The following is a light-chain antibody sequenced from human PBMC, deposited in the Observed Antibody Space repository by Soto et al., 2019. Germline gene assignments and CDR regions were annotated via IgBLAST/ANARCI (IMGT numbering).Light chain of an antibody. CDR3: QQYGSAYT. J-gene: IGKJ2*01. V-gene: IGKV3-20*01. CDR1: QSVSSSY. CDR2: GAS. Sequence: EIVLTQSPGTLYLSPGERATLSCRASQSVSSSYLAWYQQKPGQAPRLLIYGASSRATGIPDRFSGSGSGTDFTLTISRLEPEDFAVYYCQQYGSAYTFGQGTKLEIK.